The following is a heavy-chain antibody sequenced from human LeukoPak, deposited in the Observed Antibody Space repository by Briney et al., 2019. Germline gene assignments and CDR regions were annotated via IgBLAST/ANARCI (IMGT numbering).Heavy chain of an antibody. CDR2: INQDGSEE. V-gene: IGHV3-7*01. CDR3: VRDGGVSGYDLLDY. D-gene: IGHD5-12*01. J-gene: IGHJ4*02. Sequence: GGSLRLSCAASGFTFSNYWMTWVRQAPGKGLEWVAHINQDGSEEHYMDSVKARFIISRDNAKNSLSLQMNSLRAEDTAVYYCVRDGGVSGYDLLDYWGQGTLVTVSS. CDR1: GFTFSNYW.